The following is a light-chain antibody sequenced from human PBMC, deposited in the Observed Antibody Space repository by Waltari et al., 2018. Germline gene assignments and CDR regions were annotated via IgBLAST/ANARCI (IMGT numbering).Light chain of an antibody. J-gene: IGLJ2*01. CDR2: EVS. CDR3: CSYAGSSTRVV. V-gene: IGLV2-23*02. Sequence: QSALTQPASVSGSPGQSITIPCTGTSSDVGSYNLVSWYQQHPGKAPKLMIYEVSKRPSVVSNRFSGSKSGNTASLTISGLQAEDEADYYCCSYAGSSTRVVFGGGTKLTVL. CDR1: SSDVGSYNL.